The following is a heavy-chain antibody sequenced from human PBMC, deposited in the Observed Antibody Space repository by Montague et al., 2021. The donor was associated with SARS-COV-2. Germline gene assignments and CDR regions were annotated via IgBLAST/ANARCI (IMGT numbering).Heavy chain of an antibody. Sequence: SETLSLTCGVYGGSFNFYYWSWIRQPPGKGLEWIGEINHRGSTNNNPSLKTRVTISIDTSKNQFSLKLSSVTAADTAVYYCARGQEVYGINGDLNYWGQGTPVTVSS. CDR2: INHRGST. CDR1: GGSFNFYY. D-gene: IGHD2-8*01. V-gene: IGHV4-34*01. CDR3: ARGQEVYGINGDLNY. J-gene: IGHJ4*01.